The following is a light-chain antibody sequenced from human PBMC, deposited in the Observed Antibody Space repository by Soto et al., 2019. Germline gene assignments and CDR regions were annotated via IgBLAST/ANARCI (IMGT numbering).Light chain of an antibody. Sequence: DIQMTQSPSTLSAYLGDRVTITCRASQRIDTWLAWYQQKPGTAPKLLIYKATILQSGVPSMFSGSGSGTEFTLAISSLQPDDFATYYCQQYETFSPWTFWHGTKVDI. V-gene: IGKV1-5*03. CDR1: QRIDTW. CDR3: QQYETFSPWT. CDR2: KAT. J-gene: IGKJ1*01.